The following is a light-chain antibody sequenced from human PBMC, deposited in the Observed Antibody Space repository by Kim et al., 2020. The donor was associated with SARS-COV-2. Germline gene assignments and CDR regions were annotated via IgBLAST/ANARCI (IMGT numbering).Light chain of an antibody. Sequence: SSELTQDPAVSVALGQTVRITCQGETLRSSYASWLQQKPGQAPVLVIYGKNNRPSGIPDRFSGYNSGNTASLTITGAQAEDEADYYCNSRDSSGHLVVFGGGTQLTVL. CDR2: GKN. J-gene: IGLJ2*01. V-gene: IGLV3-19*01. CDR3: NSRDSSGHLVV. CDR1: TLRSSY.